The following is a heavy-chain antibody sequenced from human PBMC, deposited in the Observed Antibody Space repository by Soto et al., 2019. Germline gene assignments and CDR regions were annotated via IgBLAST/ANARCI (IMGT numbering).Heavy chain of an antibody. J-gene: IGHJ6*03. CDR3: AREGLLWFGDYYYYMDV. CDR1: GGSISSYY. D-gene: IGHD3-10*01. Sequence: PSGTLALTCTVSGGSISSYYWSWNRKPPGKGLEWIGYIYYSGSTNYNPSLKSRVTISVDTSKNQFSLKLSSVTAADTAVYYCAREGLLWFGDYYYYMDVWGKGTTVTVSS. V-gene: IGHV4-59*01. CDR2: IYYSGST.